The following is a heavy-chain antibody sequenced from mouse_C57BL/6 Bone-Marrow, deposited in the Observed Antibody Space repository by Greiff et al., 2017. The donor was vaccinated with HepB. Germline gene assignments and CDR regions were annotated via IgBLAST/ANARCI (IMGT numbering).Heavy chain of an antibody. CDR2: IYPGDGDT. CDR3: AKSYGSLAY. CDR1: GYAFSSSW. V-gene: IGHV1-82*01. J-gene: IGHJ3*01. Sequence: QVQLQQSGPELVKPGASVKISCKASGYAFSSSWMNWVKQRPGKGLEWIGRIYPGDGDTNYNGKFKGKATLTADKSSSTAYMQLSSLASEDSAVYFCAKSYGSLAYWGQGTLVTVSA. D-gene: IGHD1-1*01.